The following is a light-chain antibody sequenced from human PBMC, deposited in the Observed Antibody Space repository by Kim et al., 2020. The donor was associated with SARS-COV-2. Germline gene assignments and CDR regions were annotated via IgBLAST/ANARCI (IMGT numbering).Light chain of an antibody. CDR3: QAWDSSTPV. V-gene: IGLV3-1*01. CDR2: QDS. Sequence: SYELTQPPSVSVSPGQTASITCSGDKLGDKYACWYQQKPGQSPVLVIYQDSKRPSGIPERFSGSNSGNTATLTISGTQAMDEADYYCQAWDSSTPVFGTGTKVPVL. CDR1: KLGDKY. J-gene: IGLJ1*01.